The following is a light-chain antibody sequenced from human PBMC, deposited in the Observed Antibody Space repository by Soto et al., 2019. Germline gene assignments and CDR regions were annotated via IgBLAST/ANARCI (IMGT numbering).Light chain of an antibody. V-gene: IGLV2-14*01. CDR3: NSYTRDSTWV. CDR2: EVT. J-gene: IGLJ3*02. CDR1: SSDIGTYDY. Sequence: QSALTQPASVSWSPGQSIAISCTGTSSDIGTYDYVSWYQQLPGKAPKVLIYEVTYRPSGVSNRFSGSKSGNTASLTISGLQAEDEADYYCNSYTRDSTWVFGGGTKLTVL.